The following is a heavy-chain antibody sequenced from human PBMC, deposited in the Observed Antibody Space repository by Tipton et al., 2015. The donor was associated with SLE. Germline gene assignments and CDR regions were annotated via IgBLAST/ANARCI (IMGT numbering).Heavy chain of an antibody. D-gene: IGHD6-13*01. V-gene: IGHV4-34*01. CDR1: GGSFSGYY. J-gene: IGHJ4*02. CDR2: INHSGST. CDR3: ARGPLSIEIPAAGVIAY. Sequence: TLSLTCDVYGGSFSGYYWSWIRQPPGKGLEWIGEINHSGSTNYNPSLKSRVTISGDTSKNQFSLKLSSVTAADTAVYYCARGPLSIEIPAAGVIAYWGQGTLVTVSS.